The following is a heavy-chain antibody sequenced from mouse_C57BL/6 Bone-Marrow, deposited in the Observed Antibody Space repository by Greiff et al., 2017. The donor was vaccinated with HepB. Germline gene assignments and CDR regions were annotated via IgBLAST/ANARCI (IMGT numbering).Heavy chain of an antibody. J-gene: IGHJ4*01. D-gene: IGHD4-1*01. CDR2: IYPRSGNT. CDR3: AREGTGRALGY. V-gene: IGHV1-81*01. Sequence: QVQLQQSGADLARPGASVKLSCKASGYTFTSYGISWVKQRTGQGLEWIGEIYPRSGNTYYNEKFKGKATLTAEKTSSTAYMERRSLTSVDTAVYFCAREGTGRALGYWGQGTSVTVSS. CDR1: GYTFTSYG.